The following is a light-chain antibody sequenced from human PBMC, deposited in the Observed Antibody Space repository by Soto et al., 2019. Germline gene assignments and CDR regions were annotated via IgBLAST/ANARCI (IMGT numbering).Light chain of an antibody. CDR1: QMVSSNH. J-gene: IGKJ2*01. V-gene: IGKV3-20*01. CDR2: GAF. Sequence: EIVLPQYSGRLSLSPRERATLSCKASQMVSSNHLAWYQQKPGQATRLLIYGAFRRANGIPDRFSGSGTGTKFTLPISRLEPEDFAVYYCQQYGSCTYTFVQGTKVEIK. CDR3: QQYGSCTYT.